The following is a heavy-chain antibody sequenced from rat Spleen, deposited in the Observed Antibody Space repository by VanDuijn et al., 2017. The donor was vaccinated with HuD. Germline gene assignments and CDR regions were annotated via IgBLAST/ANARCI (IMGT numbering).Heavy chain of an antibody. V-gene: IGHV5-19*01. J-gene: IGHJ2*01. CDR3: ATHLVGAKDY. CDR1: GFTFSNYG. D-gene: IGHD5-1*01. Sequence: EVQLVESGGGLVQPGRSLKLSCAVSGFTFSNYGLHWIRQAPTKSLEWVASVRPSGGSSYYRDPVKGRFTISRDSAKSPLYLQMDSLGSEDTATYYCATHLVGAKDYWGQGVMVTVSS. CDR2: VRPSGGSS.